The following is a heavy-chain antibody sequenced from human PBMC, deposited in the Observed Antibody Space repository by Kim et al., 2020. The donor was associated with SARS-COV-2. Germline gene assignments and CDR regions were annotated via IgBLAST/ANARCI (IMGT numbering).Heavy chain of an antibody. J-gene: IGHJ5*02. CDR3: ARRASITMIVVVYNWFDP. D-gene: IGHD3-22*01. V-gene: IGHV1-2*02. CDR2: INPNSGGT. CDR1: GYTFTGYY. Sequence: ASVKVSCKASGYTFTGYYMHWVRQAPGQGLEWMGWINPNSGGTNYAQKFQGRVTMTRDTSISTAYMELSRLRSDDTAVYYCARRASITMIVVVYNWFDPWGQGALVTLSS.